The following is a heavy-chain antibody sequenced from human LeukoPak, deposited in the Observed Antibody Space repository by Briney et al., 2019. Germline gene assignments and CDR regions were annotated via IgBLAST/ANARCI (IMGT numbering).Heavy chain of an antibody. V-gene: IGHV3-30-3*01. Sequence: GGSLRLSCAAPGFTFSSYAMHWVRQAPGKGLEWVAVISYDGSNKYYADSVKGRFTISRDNSKNTLYLQMNSLRAEDTAVYYCAHPHGYSSSWYYFDYWGQGTLVTVSS. CDR1: GFTFSSYA. J-gene: IGHJ4*02. D-gene: IGHD6-13*01. CDR2: ISYDGSNK. CDR3: AHPHGYSSSWYYFDY.